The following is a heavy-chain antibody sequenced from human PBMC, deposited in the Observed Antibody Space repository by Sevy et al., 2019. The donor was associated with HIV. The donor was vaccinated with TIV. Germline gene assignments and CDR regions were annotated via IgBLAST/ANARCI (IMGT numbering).Heavy chain of an antibody. CDR3: AKVPHLYCSSTSCYPDAFDI. J-gene: IGHJ3*02. Sequence: GGSLRLSCAASGFTFTSYAMSWVRQAPGKGLEWVSDFSGSGVTTYYADSVKGRFTISRDNSMDTLYLQINSLRAEDTAVYYCAKVPHLYCSSTSCYPDAFDIWGQGTMVTVSS. CDR2: FSGSGVTT. CDR1: GFTFTSYA. V-gene: IGHV3-23*01. D-gene: IGHD2-2*01.